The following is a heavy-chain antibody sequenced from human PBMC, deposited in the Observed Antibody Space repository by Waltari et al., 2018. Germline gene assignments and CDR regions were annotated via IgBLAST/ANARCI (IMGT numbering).Heavy chain of an antibody. CDR2: MDYSGRT. Sequence: QLQLQASGPGLVKPPETLSLTCTVSGGSISSRSYYWGWIRQPPEKGLEWVASMDYSGRTYYNPSLKSRVTISVDTSKNQFSLEVRSVTAADTAVYYCARGFGSATTSRFDPWGQGIVVTVSS. J-gene: IGHJ5*02. CDR3: ARGFGSATTSRFDP. CDR1: GGSISSRSYY. D-gene: IGHD5-12*01. V-gene: IGHV4-39*07.